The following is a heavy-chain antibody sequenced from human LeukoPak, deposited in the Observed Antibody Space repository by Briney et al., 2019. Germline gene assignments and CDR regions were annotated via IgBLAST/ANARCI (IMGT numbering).Heavy chain of an antibody. CDR2: ISGSAGAT. CDR1: GFTFSSYA. Sequence: GGSLRLSCAASGFTFSSYALSWVRLAPGKGLEWVSTISGSAGATYYADSVKGRFAVSRDNSKNTLYLQMNSLRAEDTAIYYCAKLRTGGYHPESFDYWGQGTLVTVSS. J-gene: IGHJ4*02. V-gene: IGHV3-23*01. CDR3: AKLRTGGYHPESFDY. D-gene: IGHD1-1*01.